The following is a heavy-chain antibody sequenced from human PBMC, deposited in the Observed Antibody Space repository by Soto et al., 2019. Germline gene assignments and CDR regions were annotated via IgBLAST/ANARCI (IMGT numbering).Heavy chain of an antibody. CDR3: ARDSSGYGGNRYFQH. CDR1: GGSISSGGYY. J-gene: IGHJ1*01. CDR2: IYYSGST. D-gene: IGHD4-17*01. V-gene: IGHV4-31*03. Sequence: SETLSLTCTVSGGSISSGGYYWSWIRQHPGKGLEWIGYIYYSGSTYYNPSLKSRVTISVDTSKNQFSLKLSSVTAADTAVYYCARDSSGYGGNRYFQHWGQGTLVTVSS.